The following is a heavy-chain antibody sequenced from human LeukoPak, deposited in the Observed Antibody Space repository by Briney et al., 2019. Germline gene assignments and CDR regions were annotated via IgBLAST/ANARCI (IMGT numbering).Heavy chain of an antibody. J-gene: IGHJ4*02. CDR2: ISYDGSDK. CDR1: GFSFSAYH. D-gene: IGHD4-11*01. Sequence: GRSLRLSCAASGFSFSAYHMHWVRQAPGKGLEWVAEISYDGSDKYYADSVKGRFTISRDNSKNALYLQMNSLRAEDTAVYFCAKQLDHQQLSATDYWGQGTLVTVSS. CDR3: AKQLDHQQLSATDY. V-gene: IGHV3-30*18.